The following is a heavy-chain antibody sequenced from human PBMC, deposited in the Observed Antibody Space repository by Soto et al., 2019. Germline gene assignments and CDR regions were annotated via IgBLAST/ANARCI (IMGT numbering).Heavy chain of an antibody. V-gene: IGHV4-34*01. CDR2: INHSGST. Sequence: QVQLQQWGAGLLKPSETLSLTCAVYGGSFSGYYWSWIRQPPGKGLEWIGEINHSGSTNYNPSLKSRVTISVDTSKNQFSLKLSSVTAADTAVYYCARDAVGANGLGIDYWGQGTLVTVSS. D-gene: IGHD1-26*01. J-gene: IGHJ4*02. CDR3: ARDAVGANGLGIDY. CDR1: GGSFSGYY.